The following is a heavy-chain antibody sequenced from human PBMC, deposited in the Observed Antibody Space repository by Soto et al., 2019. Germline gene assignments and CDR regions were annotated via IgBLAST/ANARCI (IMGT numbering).Heavy chain of an antibody. CDR3: ARGTPNYFDY. Sequence: QVQLQESGPGLVKPSETLSLTCTVSGGSISSYYWSWIRQPPGKGLEWIGYIYYSGITNYNPSLKSRVTISVDTSKNQFSLKLSSVTAAEPAVYYCARGTPNYFDYWGQGTLVTVSS. CDR2: IYYSGIT. J-gene: IGHJ4*02. V-gene: IGHV4-59*01. CDR1: GGSISSYY.